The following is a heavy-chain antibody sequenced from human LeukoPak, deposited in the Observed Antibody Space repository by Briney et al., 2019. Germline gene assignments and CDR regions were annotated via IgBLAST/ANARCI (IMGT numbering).Heavy chain of an antibody. CDR2: ISAYNGNT. Sequence: RASVKVSCKASGYTFTSYGISWVRQAPGQGLEWRGWISAYNGNTNYAQKLQGRVTMTTDTSTSTAYMELRSLRSDDTAVYYCARDIRIAAAGTRDFDYWGQGTLVTVSS. J-gene: IGHJ4*02. CDR1: GYTFTSYG. V-gene: IGHV1-18*04. CDR3: ARDIRIAAAGTRDFDY. D-gene: IGHD6-13*01.